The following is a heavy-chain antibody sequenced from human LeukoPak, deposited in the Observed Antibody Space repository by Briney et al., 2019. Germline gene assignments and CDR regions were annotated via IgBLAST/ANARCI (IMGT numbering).Heavy chain of an antibody. CDR3: AKTVVSYYDSSGYYSDY. CDR2: IRYDGSNK. CDR1: GFTFSSYG. J-gene: IGHJ4*02. D-gene: IGHD3-22*01. V-gene: IGHV3-30*02. Sequence: GGSLRLSCAASGFTFSSYGMHWVRQAPGKGLEWVAFIRYDGSNKYYADSVKGRFTISRDNSKNTLYLQMNSLRAEDTAVYYCAKTVVSYYDSSGYYSDYWGQGTLVTVSS.